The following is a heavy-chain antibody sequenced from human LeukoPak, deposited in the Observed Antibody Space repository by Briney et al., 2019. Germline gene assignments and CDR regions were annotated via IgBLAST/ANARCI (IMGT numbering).Heavy chain of an antibody. CDR1: GFTLSDHY. CDR2: TRTKAHGYSA. D-gene: IGHD2-8*02. J-gene: IGHJ4*02. CDR3: ATLYYHGGVYHPFEF. V-gene: IGHV3-72*01. Sequence: GGSLRLSCAASGFTLSDHYVDWVRQAPGKGLEWIGHTRTKAHGYSAEYVASVKGRFTMSGDASEYSVYLQMNSLRAEDTAVYYCATLYYHGGVYHPFEFWGQGTLVTVSS.